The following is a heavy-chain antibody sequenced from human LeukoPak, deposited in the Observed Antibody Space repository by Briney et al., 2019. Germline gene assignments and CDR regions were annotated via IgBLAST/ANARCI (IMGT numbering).Heavy chain of an antibody. CDR1: GFIVSSKY. CDR3: ARDGFGAHAFDI. CDR2: IYGDVTT. Sequence: PGGSVRLSCAASGFIVSSKYMSWVRQAPGKGLEWVSLIYGDVTTFHADSVNGRFTISRDNSKNTLFLQMNSLRAEDTAVYYCARDGFGAHAFDIWGQGTMVTVSS. D-gene: IGHD3-10*01. J-gene: IGHJ3*02. V-gene: IGHV3-53*01.